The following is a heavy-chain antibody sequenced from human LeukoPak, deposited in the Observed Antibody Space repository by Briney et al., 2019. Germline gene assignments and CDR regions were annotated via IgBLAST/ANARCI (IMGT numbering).Heavy chain of an antibody. CDR3: ARDLLRYSSGWYGYYFDY. CDR1: GGTFSSYA. V-gene: IGHV1-69*13. D-gene: IGHD6-19*01. CDR2: IIPIFGTA. J-gene: IGHJ4*02. Sequence: SVKVSFKASGGTFSSYAISWVRQAPGQGLEWMGGIIPIFGTANYAQKFQGRVTITADESTSTAYMELSSLRSEGTAVYYCARDLLRYSSGWYGYYFDYWGQGTLVTVSS.